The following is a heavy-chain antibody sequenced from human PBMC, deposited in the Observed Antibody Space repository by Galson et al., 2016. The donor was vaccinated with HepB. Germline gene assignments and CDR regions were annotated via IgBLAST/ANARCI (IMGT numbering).Heavy chain of an antibody. V-gene: IGHV3-21*03. J-gene: IGHJ4*02. CDR1: GFTFSTYT. CDR3: ITDSEGI. D-gene: IGHD3-10*01. Sequence: SLRLSCAASGFTFSTYTMNWVRQAPGKGLEWVSYISSTSTYIDYADSVKARFTISRENAKNSLYLQMNSLKTEDTAVYYCITDSEGIWGQGTLVTVSS. CDR2: ISSTSTYI.